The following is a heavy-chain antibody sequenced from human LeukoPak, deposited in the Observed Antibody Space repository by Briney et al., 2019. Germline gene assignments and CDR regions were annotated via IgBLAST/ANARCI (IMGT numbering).Heavy chain of an antibody. J-gene: IGHJ5*02. CDR1: GYTFTSYA. Sequence: ASVKVSCKASGYTFTSYAMHWVRQAPGQRLEWMGWINAGNGNTKYSQKFQGRVTITRDTSASTAYMELSSLRSEDTAVYYCAREYSSSWHPEGWFDPWGQGTLVTVSS. CDR3: AREYSSSWHPEGWFDP. D-gene: IGHD6-13*01. V-gene: IGHV1-3*01. CDR2: INAGNGNT.